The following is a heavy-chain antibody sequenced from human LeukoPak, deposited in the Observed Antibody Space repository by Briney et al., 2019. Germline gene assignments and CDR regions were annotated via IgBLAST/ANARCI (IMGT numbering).Heavy chain of an antibody. Sequence: PGGSLRLSCAASGFTFSSYGMHWVRQAPGKGLEWVAVIWYDGSNKYYADSVKGRFTISRDNSKNTLYLQVNSLRAEDTAVYYCARDRTGTAMVAAYWGQGTLVTVSS. CDR3: ARDRTGTAMVAAY. J-gene: IGHJ4*02. CDR1: GFTFSSYG. V-gene: IGHV3-33*01. D-gene: IGHD5-18*01. CDR2: IWYDGSNK.